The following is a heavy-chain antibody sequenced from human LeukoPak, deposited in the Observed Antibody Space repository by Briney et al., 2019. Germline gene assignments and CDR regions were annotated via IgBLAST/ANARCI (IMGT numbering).Heavy chain of an antibody. D-gene: IGHD2-2*01. Sequence: SETLSLTCTVSGGSISSYYWSWIRQPAGKGLEWIGRIYTSGSTNYNPSLKSRVTMSVDTSKNQFSLKLSSVTAADTAVYYCAGTFDDCSSTSCYVAIDYWGQGTPVTVSS. J-gene: IGHJ4*02. CDR3: AGTFDDCSSTSCYVAIDY. CDR1: GGSISSYY. CDR2: IYTSGST. V-gene: IGHV4-4*07.